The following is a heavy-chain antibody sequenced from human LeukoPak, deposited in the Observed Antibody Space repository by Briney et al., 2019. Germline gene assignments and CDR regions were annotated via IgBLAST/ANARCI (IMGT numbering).Heavy chain of an antibody. CDR3: AKDYTTGYYYYGTDV. J-gene: IGHJ6*02. Sequence: GGSLRLSCAASGFTFDDYAMHWVRQAPGKGLEWVSLISGDGGSTYYADSVKGRFTISRDNSKNSLYLQMNSLRTEDTALYYCAKDYTTGYYYYGTDVWGQGTTVTVSS. V-gene: IGHV3-43*02. CDR1: GFTFDDYA. CDR2: ISGDGGST. D-gene: IGHD1-1*01.